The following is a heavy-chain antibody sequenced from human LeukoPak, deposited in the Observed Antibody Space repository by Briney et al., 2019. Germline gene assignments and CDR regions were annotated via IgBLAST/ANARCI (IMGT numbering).Heavy chain of an antibody. J-gene: IGHJ4*02. Sequence: SETLSLTCSVSGGTIRSYYWSWIRQPPGKGLEWIGYISYSGSTNYNPSLKSRVTISVDTSKNQFSLKLSSVTAADTAVYYCARGITMVRGAPYYFDYWGQGTLVTVSS. CDR2: ISYSGST. CDR1: GGTIRSYY. CDR3: ARGITMVRGAPYYFDY. D-gene: IGHD3-10*01. V-gene: IGHV4-59*08.